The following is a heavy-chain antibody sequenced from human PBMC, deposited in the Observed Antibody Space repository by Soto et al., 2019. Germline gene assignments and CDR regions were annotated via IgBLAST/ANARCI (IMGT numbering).Heavy chain of an antibody. CDR1: GYTFISYD. V-gene: IGHV1-8*01. Sequence: QVQLVQSGAEVKKPGASVKVSCKASGYTFISYDINWVRQATGQGLEWMGWMNPNSGNTGYAQKFQGRVTMTMNTSINTAYMELSSLGSEDTAVYYCARKPYYDPWIGLGLFDPWGQGTQVTVSS. CDR3: ARKPYYDPWIGLGLFDP. CDR2: MNPNSGNT. J-gene: IGHJ5*02. D-gene: IGHD3-3*01.